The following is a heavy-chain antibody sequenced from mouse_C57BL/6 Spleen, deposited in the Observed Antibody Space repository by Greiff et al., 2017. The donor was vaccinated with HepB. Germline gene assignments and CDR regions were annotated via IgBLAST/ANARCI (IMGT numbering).Heavy chain of an antibody. CDR2: INPYNGDT. D-gene: IGHD1-1*01. Sequence: EVQLQQSGPELVKPGASVKISCKASGYSFTGYFMNWVMQSHGKSLEWIGRINPYNGDTFYNQKFKGKATLTVDKSSSTAHMELRSLTSEDSAVYYCARSYYGSSYCYYAMDYWGQGTSVTVSS. J-gene: IGHJ4*01. CDR3: ARSYYGSSYCYYAMDY. V-gene: IGHV1-20*01. CDR1: GYSFTGYF.